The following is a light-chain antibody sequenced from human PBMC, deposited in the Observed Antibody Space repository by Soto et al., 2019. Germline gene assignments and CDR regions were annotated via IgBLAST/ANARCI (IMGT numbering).Light chain of an antibody. CDR2: GNS. CDR3: QSYDSSLSGWV. Sequence: QSVLTQPPSVSGAPGQRVTISCTESSSNIGAGYDVHWYQQLPVTAPKLLIYGNSNRPSGVPDRFSGSKSGTSASLAITGLQAEYEADYYCQSYDSSLSGWVFGGGTKLTVL. J-gene: IGLJ3*02. V-gene: IGLV1-40*01. CDR1: SSNIGAGYD.